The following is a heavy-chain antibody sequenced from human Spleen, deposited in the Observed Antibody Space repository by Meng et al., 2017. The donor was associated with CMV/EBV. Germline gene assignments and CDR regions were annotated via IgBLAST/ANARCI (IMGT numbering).Heavy chain of an antibody. J-gene: IGHJ2*01. CDR2: TYYRSKWYN. D-gene: IGHD2-15*01. V-gene: IGHV6-1*01. Sequence: VRLQQSGPGLGKPSHTRSLTGAISGDSVSSNSAAWNWIRQSPSRGLEWLGRTYYRSKWYNDYAVSVKSRITINPDTSKNQFSLQLNSVTPEDTAVYYCARGDLYYWYFDLWGRGTLVTVSS. CDR3: ARGDLYYWYFDL. CDR1: GDSVSSNSAA.